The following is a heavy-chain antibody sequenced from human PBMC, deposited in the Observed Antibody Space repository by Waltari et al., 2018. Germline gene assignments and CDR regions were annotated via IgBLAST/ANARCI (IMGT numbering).Heavy chain of an antibody. CDR2: IYDSGSA. V-gene: IGHV4-61*03. CDR3: ARWAGYCSRASCHLYLDY. J-gene: IGHJ4*02. Sequence: QLQLQESGPGLVKPSDTLSLTCIVSGDSVTNGHYYWSWIRQPPGKGLEWIGYIYDSGSADSPPSLVCRVTVSVETSKNHSSRRLRSVTAADTAVYYCARWAGYCSRASCHLYLDYWGQGTLVTVSA. CDR1: GDSVTNGHYY. D-gene: IGHD2-2*01.